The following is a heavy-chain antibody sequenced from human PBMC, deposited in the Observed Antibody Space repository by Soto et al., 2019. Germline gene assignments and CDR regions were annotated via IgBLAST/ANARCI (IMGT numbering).Heavy chain of an antibody. V-gene: IGHV5-51*01. CDR3: ARKEMSSGMDV. J-gene: IGHJ6*02. Sequence: PGESLKISCKGSGYSFTIYWIVWVRQMPGKGLEWMGNIYAGDSETRYSPSFRRQVTFSVDKSLSTAYLQWSSLKASDTAMYYCARKEMSSGMDVWGQGTTVTVSS. CDR2: IYAGDSET. CDR1: GYSFTIYW. D-gene: IGHD1-26*01.